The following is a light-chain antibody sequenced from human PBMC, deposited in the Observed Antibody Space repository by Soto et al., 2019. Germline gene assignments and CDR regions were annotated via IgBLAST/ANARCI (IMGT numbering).Light chain of an antibody. CDR3: HQSDTVPRT. J-gene: IGKJ2*01. CDR1: QSISSY. CDR2: DAS. V-gene: IGKV1-39*01. Sequence: DIQMTQSPSSLSASVGDKVTITCRASQSISSYLIWYQQKPGKAPKLLIYDASSLQSGVPSRFSGSGSGTDFTLTISSLQPEDFATYYCHQSDTVPRTFGQGTKLEIK.